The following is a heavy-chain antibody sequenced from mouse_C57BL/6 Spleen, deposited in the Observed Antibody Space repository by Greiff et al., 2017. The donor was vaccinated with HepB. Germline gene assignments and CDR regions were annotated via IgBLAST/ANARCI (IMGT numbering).Heavy chain of an antibody. CDR1: GYTFTSYW. CDR2: IYPSDSET. D-gene: IGHD3-2*02. CDR3: AQTAQASNFDY. J-gene: IGHJ2*01. V-gene: IGHV1-61*01. Sequence: QVQLQQPGAELVRPGSSVKLSCKASGYTFTSYWMDWVKQRPGQGLEWIGNIYPSDSETHYNQKFKDKATLTVDKSSSTAYMQLNSLTSEDSAVYYWAQTAQASNFDYWGQGTTLTVAS.